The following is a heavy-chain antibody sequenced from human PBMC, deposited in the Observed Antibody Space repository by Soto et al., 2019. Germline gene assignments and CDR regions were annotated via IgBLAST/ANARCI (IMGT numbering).Heavy chain of an antibody. J-gene: IGHJ4*02. CDR3: ARYRREAVAGYTLDN. CDR2: VYNSGST. V-gene: IGHV4-59*01. Sequence: SETLSLTCTVSGGSTSSNYWTWIRQPPGKGLKWIGYVYNSGSTNYNPSLKSRVTISEDTSKSQFSLKVNSMTAADTAVYYCARYRREAVAGYTLDNWGQGILVTVSS. CDR1: GGSTSSNY. D-gene: IGHD6-13*01.